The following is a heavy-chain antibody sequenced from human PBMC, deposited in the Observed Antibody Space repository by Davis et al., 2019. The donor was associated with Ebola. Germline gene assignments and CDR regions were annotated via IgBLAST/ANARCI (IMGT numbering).Heavy chain of an antibody. Sequence: MPSETLSLTCAVYGGSFSGYYWSWIRQPPGKGLEWIGYIYYSGSTNYNPSLKSRVTISVDTSKNQFSLKLSSVTAADTAVYYCARASSWYSYGMDVWGQGTTVTVSS. CDR2: IYYSGST. V-gene: IGHV4-59*01. CDR3: ARASSWYSYGMDV. D-gene: IGHD6-13*01. CDR1: GGSFSGYY. J-gene: IGHJ6*02.